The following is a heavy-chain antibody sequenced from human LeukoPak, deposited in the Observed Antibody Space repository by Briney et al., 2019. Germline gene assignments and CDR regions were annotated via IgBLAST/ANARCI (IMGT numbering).Heavy chain of an antibody. D-gene: IGHD2-21*02. CDR2: IIPILGIA. V-gene: IGHV1-69*04. J-gene: IGHJ6*02. CDR3: ARDVVVVTSVSYYYYYGMDV. CDR1: GGTFSSYA. Sequence: SVKVSCKASGGTFSSYAISRVRQAPGQGLEWMGRIIPILGIANYAQKFQGRVTITAGKSTSTAYMELSSLRSEDTAVYYCARDVVVVTSVSYYYYYGMDVWGQGTTVTVSS.